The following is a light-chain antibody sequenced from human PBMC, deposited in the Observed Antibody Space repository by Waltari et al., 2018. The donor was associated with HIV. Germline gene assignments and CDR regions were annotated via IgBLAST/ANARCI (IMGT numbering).Light chain of an antibody. CDR1: QSVSRF. V-gene: IGKV3-15*01. CDR3: QQYDSWPPGT. CDR2: DVS. Sequence: EIVMTQSPATLSVSPGERATLSCRVSQSVSRFLAWYQQKPGQAPRLLIYDVSTSATDIPARFSGSGSGTVFTLPVISLQSEDVGVYYCQQYDSWPPGTFGPGTKVDI. J-gene: IGKJ3*01.